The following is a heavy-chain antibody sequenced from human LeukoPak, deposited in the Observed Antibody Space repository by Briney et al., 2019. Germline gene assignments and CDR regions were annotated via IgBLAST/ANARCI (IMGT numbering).Heavy chain of an antibody. J-gene: IGHJ4*02. D-gene: IGHD6-13*01. V-gene: IGHV4-59*01. CDR2: IYYSGST. CDR1: GGSISSYY. CDR3: ARDRGAAAGTVFDY. Sequence: SETLSLTCTVSGGSISSYYWSWIRQPPGKGLEWIGYIYYSGSTNYNPSLKSRVTISVDTSKNQFSLKLSSVTAADTAVYYCARDRGAAAGTVFDYWGQGTLVTVSS.